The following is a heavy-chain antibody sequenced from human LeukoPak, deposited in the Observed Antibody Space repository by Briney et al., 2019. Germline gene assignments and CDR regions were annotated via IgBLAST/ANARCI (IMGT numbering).Heavy chain of an antibody. D-gene: IGHD3-22*01. CDR1: GGSISSSSYY. V-gene: IGHV4-39*01. CDR3: ARHGDYYDSRKDFDY. Sequence: PSETLSLTCTVSGGSISSSSYYWGWIRQPPGKGLEWIGSIYYSGSTYYNPSLKSRVTISVDTSKNQFSLKLSSVTAADTAVYYCARHGDYYDSRKDFDYWGQGTLVTVSS. CDR2: IYYSGST. J-gene: IGHJ4*02.